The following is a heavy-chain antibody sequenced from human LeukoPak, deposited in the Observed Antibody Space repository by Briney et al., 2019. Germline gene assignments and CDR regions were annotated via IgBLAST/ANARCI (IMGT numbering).Heavy chain of an antibody. CDR3: ARGARAGYNLEPFDY. D-gene: IGHD5-24*01. CDR1: GGSMSSYY. V-gene: IGHV4-59*08. Sequence: PSETLSLTCTVSGGSMSSYYWSWIRQPPGKGLEWIGYIYYSGSTKYNPTLKSRVTISVDTSKNQFSLKLSSVTAADTAVYYCARGARAGYNLEPFDYWGQGTLVTVSS. J-gene: IGHJ4*02. CDR2: IYYSGST.